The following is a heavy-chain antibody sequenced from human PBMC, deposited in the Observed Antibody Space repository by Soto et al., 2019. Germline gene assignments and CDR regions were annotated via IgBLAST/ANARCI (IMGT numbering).Heavy chain of an antibody. CDR1: GASASRNSDA. V-gene: IGHV6-1*01. J-gene: IGHJ5*02. Sequence: PSQTPSRTCALSGASASRNSDARNWIRQSHSRGIEWLGRTYYRPKWYNDYAVSVKSRTTINQDTSKNQFYLQLNSVTHEDTAVDYCAREREYDDVWGSDRAFDPWGQGTLVTVSS. CDR3: AREREYDDVWGSDRAFDP. CDR2: TYYRPKWYN. D-gene: IGHD3-16*01.